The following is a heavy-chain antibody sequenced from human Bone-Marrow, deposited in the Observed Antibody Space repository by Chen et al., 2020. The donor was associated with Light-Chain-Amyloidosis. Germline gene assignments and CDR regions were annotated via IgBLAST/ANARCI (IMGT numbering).Heavy chain of an antibody. CDR1: GYTFPNYW. V-gene: IGHV5-51*01. Sequence: EVQLEQSGPEVKKPGESLKISCKGSGYTFPNYWIGWVRQMPGKGLEWMGVISPDDPDARYSPSFAVQVTMSAYKSSFTADLQWGSLMYSDTAMYYCGSRSDCYNFDYWGQGTLVTVSS. J-gene: IGHJ4*02. CDR3: GSRSDCYNFDY. D-gene: IGHD2-21*01. CDR2: ISPDDPDA.